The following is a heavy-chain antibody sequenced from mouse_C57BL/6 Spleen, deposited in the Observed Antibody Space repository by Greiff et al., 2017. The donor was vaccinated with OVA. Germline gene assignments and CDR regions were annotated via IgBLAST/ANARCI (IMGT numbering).Heavy chain of an antibody. CDR2: IDPENGDT. J-gene: IGHJ2*01. Sequence: VQLQQSGAELVRPGASVELSCTASGFNIKDDYMHWVKQRPEQGLEWIGWIDPENGDTEYASKFQGKATITADTSSNTAYLQLSSLTSEDTAVYYCTTYSNYGGDYFDYWGQGTTLTVSS. V-gene: IGHV14-4*01. CDR1: GFNIKDDY. CDR3: TTYSNYGGDYFDY. D-gene: IGHD2-5*01.